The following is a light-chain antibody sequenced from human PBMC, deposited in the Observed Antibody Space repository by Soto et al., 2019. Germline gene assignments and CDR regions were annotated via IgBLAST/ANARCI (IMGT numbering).Light chain of an antibody. J-gene: IGLJ2*01. V-gene: IGLV1-51*02. CDR1: SSNIGNNY. CDR2: ENN. Sequence: QSVLTQPPSVSAAPGQKVTISCTGSSSNIGNNYVSSYQQLPATAPKHLIYENNNRPPGIPDRFSGSKSGTSATLGITGLQAGDEADYYCGTWDSSLSAEVFGGGTKLTVL. CDR3: GTWDSSLSAEV.